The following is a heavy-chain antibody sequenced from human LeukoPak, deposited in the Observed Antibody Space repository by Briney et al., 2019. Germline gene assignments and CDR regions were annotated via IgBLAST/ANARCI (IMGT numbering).Heavy chain of an antibody. CDR3: VRVNKSGTSYSSSSGRWFDP. D-gene: IGHD6-6*01. CDR1: GGSISSYY. V-gene: IGHV4-4*07. CDR2: IYTSGST. J-gene: IGHJ5*02. Sequence: SETLSLTCTVSGGSISSYYWSWIRQPAGKGLEWIGRIYTSGSTNYNPSLKSRVTMSVDTSKNQCSLKLSSVTAADTAVYYCVRVNKSGTSYSSSSGRWFDPWGQGTLVTVSS.